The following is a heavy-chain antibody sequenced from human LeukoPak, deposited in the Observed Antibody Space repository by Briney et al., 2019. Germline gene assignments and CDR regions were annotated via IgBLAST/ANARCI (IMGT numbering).Heavy chain of an antibody. CDR3: ATSTHHRFFDY. V-gene: IGHV3-23*01. CDR2: INTSGGTA. CDR1: GFTFSSYA. D-gene: IGHD1-14*01. Sequence: GESLRLSCSASGFTFSSYAMSWVPRAPGKGLEWVSGINTSGGTASYEDSVKGRFTISRDNAQNSLYLQMNSLRAEDTALYYCATSTHHRFFDYWGQGNLVTVSS. J-gene: IGHJ4*02.